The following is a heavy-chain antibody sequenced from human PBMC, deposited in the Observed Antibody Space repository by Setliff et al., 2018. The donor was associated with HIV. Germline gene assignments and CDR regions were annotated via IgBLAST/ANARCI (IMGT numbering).Heavy chain of an antibody. CDR2: IFYSGDT. Sequence: PSETLSLTCTVSGGSISSSSYYWGWIRQPPGKGLEWIGSIFYSGDTYYNPSLKSRVTISIDTSKNHFSLKLSSLTAADTAVYYCARLRYYDILTGYAFDYWGQGTPVTVSS. CDR1: GGSISSSSYY. J-gene: IGHJ4*02. D-gene: IGHD3-9*01. V-gene: IGHV4-39*02. CDR3: ARLRYYDILTGYAFDY.